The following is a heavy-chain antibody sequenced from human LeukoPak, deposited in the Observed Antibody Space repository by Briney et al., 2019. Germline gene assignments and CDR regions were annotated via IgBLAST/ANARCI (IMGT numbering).Heavy chain of an antibody. CDR3: AGGARGYNWYFDL. Sequence: GGSLRLSCAASGITFNTYTMNWVRQAPGKGLEWVANIKQDGSEEYYVDSMKGRFTISRDNAKHVLYLQINSLRVGDTAVYYCAGGARGYNWYFDLWGRGTLVTVSP. J-gene: IGHJ2*01. D-gene: IGHD3-16*01. V-gene: IGHV3-7*01. CDR2: IKQDGSEE. CDR1: GITFNTYT.